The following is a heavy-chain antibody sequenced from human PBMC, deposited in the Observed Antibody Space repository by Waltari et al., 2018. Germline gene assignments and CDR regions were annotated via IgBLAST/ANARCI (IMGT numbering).Heavy chain of an antibody. CDR1: GFTFSFYS. CDR3: ASGQDGTSFVLSF. Sequence: EVQLVESGGDLIQPGGSLRLPCAVSGFTFSFYSMNWVRKVPGKGLECVSYISSTSGSMYYADSVKGRFTISRDNTRKSVYLQMNSLRVEDSAVYYCASGQDGTSFVLSFWGQGTKVTVSS. V-gene: IGHV3-48*01. J-gene: IGHJ6*02. D-gene: IGHD3-16*01. CDR2: ISSTSGSM.